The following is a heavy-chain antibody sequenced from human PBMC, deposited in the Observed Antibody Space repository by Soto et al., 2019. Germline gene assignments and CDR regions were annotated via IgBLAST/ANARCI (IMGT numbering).Heavy chain of an antibody. V-gene: IGHV1-69*01. Sequence: QVQLVQSGAEVKEPGSSVKVSCKASGGTFSSYAISWVRQAPGQGLEWMAGIIPIFGTADYAQKFQGRVTITADESTSTAYMELSSLRSEDTAVYYCAGGLVDYGDYYYYGMDVWGQGTTVTVSS. CDR3: AGGLVDYGDYYYYGMDV. D-gene: IGHD4-17*01. CDR1: GGTFSSYA. J-gene: IGHJ6*02. CDR2: IIPIFGTA.